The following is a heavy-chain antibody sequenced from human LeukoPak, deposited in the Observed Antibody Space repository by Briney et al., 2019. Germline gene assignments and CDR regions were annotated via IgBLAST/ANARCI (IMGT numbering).Heavy chain of an antibody. J-gene: IGHJ6*04. CDR1: GFTFGSYW. CDR2: LKEDGSEK. V-gene: IGHV3-7*01. D-gene: IGHD3-10*02. CDR3: AELGITMIGGV. Sequence: GGSLRLSCAASGFTFGSYWMSWVRQAPGKGLEWVANLKEDGSEKYYVDSVKGRFTISRDNSKNSLYLQMNSLRAEDTAVYYCAELGITMIGGVWGKGTTVTISS.